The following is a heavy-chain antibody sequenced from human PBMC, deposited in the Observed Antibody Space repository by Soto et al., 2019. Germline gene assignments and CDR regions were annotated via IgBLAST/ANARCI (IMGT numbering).Heavy chain of an antibody. Sequence: SETLFLTCPVYGWSFSGYYWSWVRQPPGKGLEWIGEINHSGSTNYNPSLKSRVTISVDTSKNQFSLKLSSVTAADTAVYYCARALGLQPEHPNLFDPWGQGTLVTVSS. D-gene: IGHD1-1*01. CDR1: GWSFSGYY. CDR3: ARALGLQPEHPNLFDP. CDR2: INHSGST. V-gene: IGHV4-34*01. J-gene: IGHJ5*02.